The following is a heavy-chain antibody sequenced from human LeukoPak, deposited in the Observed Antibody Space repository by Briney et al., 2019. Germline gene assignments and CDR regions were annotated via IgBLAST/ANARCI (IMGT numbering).Heavy chain of an antibody. V-gene: IGHV4-31*03. Sequence: PSQTLSLTCTVSGGSISSGGYYWSWLRQHPGKGLEWIGYIYYSGSTYYNPSLKSRVTISVDTSKNQFSLKLSSVTAADTAVYYCAREAGSGSYYWDYWGQGTLVTVSS. CDR3: AREAGSGSYYWDY. CDR2: IYYSGST. D-gene: IGHD3-10*01. CDR1: GGSISSGGYY. J-gene: IGHJ4*02.